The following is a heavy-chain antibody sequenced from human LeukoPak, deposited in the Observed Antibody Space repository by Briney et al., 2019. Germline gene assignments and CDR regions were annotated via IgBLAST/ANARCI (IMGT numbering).Heavy chain of an antibody. V-gene: IGHV6-1*01. Sequence: SQTLSLTCAISGDSVSSNSAAWNWIRQSPSRGLEWLGRTYYRSKWYNDYAVSVKSRITINPDTSKNQFSLQLNSVTPEDTAVYYCVRGNYVWGSYRTNWFGPWGQGTLVTVSS. D-gene: IGHD3-16*02. CDR1: GDSVSSNSAA. CDR3: VRGNYVWGSYRTNWFGP. J-gene: IGHJ5*02. CDR2: TYYRSKWYN.